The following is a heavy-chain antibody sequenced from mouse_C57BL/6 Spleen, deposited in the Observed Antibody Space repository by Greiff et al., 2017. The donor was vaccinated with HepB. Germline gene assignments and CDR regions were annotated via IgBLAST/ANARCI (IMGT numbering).Heavy chain of an antibody. Sequence: QVQLKQSGAELVRPGTSVKMSCKASGYTFPNYWLGWAKQRPGHGLEWIGAIYPGGGYTNYNEKFKGKATLTADKSASTAYMQFSSLTSEDSAIYYCARKWLNWYFDVWGTGTTVTVSA. CDR2: IYPGGGYT. J-gene: IGHJ1*03. D-gene: IGHD2-2*01. V-gene: IGHV1-63*01. CDR3: ARKWLNWYFDV. CDR1: GYTFPNYW.